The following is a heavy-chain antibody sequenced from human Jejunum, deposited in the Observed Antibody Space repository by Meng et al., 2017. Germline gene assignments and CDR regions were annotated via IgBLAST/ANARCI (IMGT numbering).Heavy chain of an antibody. D-gene: IGHD3-9*01. CDR2: TSSDGNTN. CDR3: VRGSIDWYLDY. CDR1: GFTFSSHK. V-gene: IGHV3-30*06. Sequence: QGQLEESGGGGVQPGKSLRLSCAATGFTFSSHKMYWVRQAPGKGLEWVAVTSSDGNTNYYADSVKGRFTISRDNSKNTMFLQMNSLRGDDTAVYYCVRGSIDWYLDYWGQGTLVTVSS. J-gene: IGHJ4*02.